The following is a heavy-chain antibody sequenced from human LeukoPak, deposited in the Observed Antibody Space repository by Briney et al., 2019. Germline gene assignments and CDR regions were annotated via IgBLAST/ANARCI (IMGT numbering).Heavy chain of an antibody. CDR3: ARAYSSGWYYYYYYMDV. CDR1: GGSTSSYY. V-gene: IGHV4-59*01. D-gene: IGHD6-19*01. J-gene: IGHJ6*03. CDR2: IYYSGST. Sequence: KPSETLSLTCTVSGGSTSSYYWSWIRQPPGKGLEWIGYIYYSGSTNYNPSLKSRVTISVDTSKNQFSLKLSSVTAADTAVYYCARAYSSGWYYYYYYMDVWGKGTTVTVSS.